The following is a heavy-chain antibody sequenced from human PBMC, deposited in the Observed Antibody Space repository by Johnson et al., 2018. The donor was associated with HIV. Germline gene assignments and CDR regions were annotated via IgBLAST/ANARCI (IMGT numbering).Heavy chain of an antibody. Sequence: QVQLVESGGGVVQPGGSLRLSSAASGFTFSSYGMHWVRQAPGKGLEWVAFIRYDGSNKYYADSVKGRFTISRDNSKNTLFLQMNSLRTEDTALYYCAKSRGGYSYGYDAFDIWGQGTMVTVSS. V-gene: IGHV3-30*02. CDR1: GFTFSSYG. J-gene: IGHJ3*02. D-gene: IGHD5-18*01. CDR3: AKSRGGYSYGYDAFDI. CDR2: IRYDGSNK.